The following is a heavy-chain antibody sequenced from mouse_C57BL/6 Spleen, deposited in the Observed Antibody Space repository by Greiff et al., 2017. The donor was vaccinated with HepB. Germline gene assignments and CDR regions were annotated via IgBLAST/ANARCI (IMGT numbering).Heavy chain of an antibody. J-gene: IGHJ4*01. CDR2: ISSGSSTI. CDR3: ARPIYYGNAMDY. D-gene: IGHD2-1*01. V-gene: IGHV5-17*01. CDR1: GFTFSDYG. Sequence: VQLKESGGGLVKPGGSLKLSCAASGFTFSDYGMHWVRQAPEKGLEWVAYISSGSSTIYYADTVKGRFTISRDNAKNTLFLQMTSLRSEDTAMYSCARPIYYGNAMDYWGQGTSVTVSS.